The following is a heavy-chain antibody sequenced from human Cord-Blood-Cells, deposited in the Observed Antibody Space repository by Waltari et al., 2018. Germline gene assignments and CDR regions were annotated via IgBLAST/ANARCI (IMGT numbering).Heavy chain of an antibody. D-gene: IGHD1-26*01. J-gene: IGHJ6*02. CDR3: ARQLHYYYGMDV. V-gene: IGHV1-2*04. CDR1: GYTLTGYY. CDR2: INPKSGGT. Sequence: QVQLVQSGAEVKKPGASVKVSCKASGYTLTGYYMHWVRQAPGQGLEWMGWINPKSGGTNYAQKFQGWVTMTRDTSISTAYMELSRLRSDDTAVYYCARQLHYYYGMDVWGQGTTVTVSS.